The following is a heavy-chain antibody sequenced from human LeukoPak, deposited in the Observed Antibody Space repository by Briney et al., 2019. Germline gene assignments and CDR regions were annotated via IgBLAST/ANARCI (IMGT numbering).Heavy chain of an antibody. V-gene: IGHV4-38-2*01. CDR1: GYSISSGYY. Sequence: SETLSLTCAVSGYSISSGYYWGWIRQPPGKGLEWIGSIYHSGSTYYNPSLKSRVTISVDTSKNQFSLKLSSVTAADTAVYYCATKWRGGYCSGGSCVDPWGQGTLVAVSS. D-gene: IGHD2-15*01. CDR2: IYHSGST. J-gene: IGHJ5*02. CDR3: ATKWRGGYCSGGSCVDP.